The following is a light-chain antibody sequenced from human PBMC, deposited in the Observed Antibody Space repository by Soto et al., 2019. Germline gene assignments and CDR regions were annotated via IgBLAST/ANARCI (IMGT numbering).Light chain of an antibody. CDR1: QSISSY. CDR3: QQTYRTPRT. Sequence: DIQMTQSPSSLSASVGDRVTITCRASQSISSYLNWYQQKPGKAPNLLIYAASSLQSGVSSRFSGRGSGTDFTLTISSLQPEDCGIYYCQQTYRTPRTFGQGTKVEIK. J-gene: IGKJ1*01. V-gene: IGKV1-39*01. CDR2: AAS.